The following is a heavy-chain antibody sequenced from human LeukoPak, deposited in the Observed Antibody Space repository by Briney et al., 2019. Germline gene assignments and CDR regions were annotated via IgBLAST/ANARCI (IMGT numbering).Heavy chain of an antibody. J-gene: IGHJ3*02. D-gene: IGHD6-19*01. V-gene: IGHV3-64*01. CDR3: ARVESSGSRAFDI. Sequence: GGSLRLSCAVSGFSFSSDAMHGGRQAPGGGLEYVSAISSNGDSTFYANSVKGRFTISRDNSKNTLYLQVGSLRAEDMAVYYCARVESSGSRAFDIWGHGTMVTVSS. CDR2: ISSNGDST. CDR1: GFSFSSDA.